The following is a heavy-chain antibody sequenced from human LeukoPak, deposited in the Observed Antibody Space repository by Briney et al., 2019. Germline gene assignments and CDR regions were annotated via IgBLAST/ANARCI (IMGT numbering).Heavy chain of an antibody. CDR2: IYYSGST. V-gene: IGHV4-59*01. J-gene: IGHJ3*02. Sequence: SETLSLTCTVSGGSISSYYWSWIRQPPRKGLEWIGYIYYSGSTNYNPSLKSRVTISVDTSKNQFSLKLSSVTAADTAVYYCARGSYYYDSSGQDHDAFDIWGQGTMVTVSS. D-gene: IGHD3-22*01. CDR1: GGSISSYY. CDR3: ARGSYYYDSSGQDHDAFDI.